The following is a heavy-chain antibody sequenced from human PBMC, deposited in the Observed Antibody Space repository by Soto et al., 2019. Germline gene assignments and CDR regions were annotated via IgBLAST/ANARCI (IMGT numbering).Heavy chain of an antibody. CDR1: GFTFDSFA. CDR3: ARGAVMPDS. CDR2: ISASGGST. V-gene: IGHV3-23*01. Sequence: GGSLRLSCAASGFTFDSFAMAWVRQAPGKGLEWVSAISASGGSTFYADSVKGRFTISRDSSKNTLYLQMNSLRAEDTAVYYCARGAVMPDSWGQGTLVTVSS. J-gene: IGHJ4*02. D-gene: IGHD3-16*01.